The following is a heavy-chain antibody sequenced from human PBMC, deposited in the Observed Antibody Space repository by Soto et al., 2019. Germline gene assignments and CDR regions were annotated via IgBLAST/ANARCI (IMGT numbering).Heavy chain of an antibody. Sequence: EALLVESGGGLVQPGGSLRLSCAASGFTFSGYWMSWVRQAPGKGLEWVASINRDGSESHYVDSVKGRFTISRDNAKSSVYLQMKSLRAEDTAVYCCARDPGPRPAAIRGLGWFDPWGQGTLVTVSS. V-gene: IGHV3-7*03. J-gene: IGHJ5*02. D-gene: IGHD2-2*01. CDR1: GFTFSGYW. CDR2: INRDGSES. CDR3: ARDPGPRPAAIRGLGWFDP.